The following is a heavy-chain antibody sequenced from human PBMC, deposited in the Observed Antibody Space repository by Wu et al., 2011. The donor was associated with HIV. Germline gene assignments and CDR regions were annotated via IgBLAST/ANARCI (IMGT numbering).Heavy chain of an antibody. J-gene: IGHJ2*01. CDR2: IIPIFGTA. CDR3: ARGPLAASTYYYDSSGLGYFDL. D-gene: IGHD3-22*01. V-gene: IGHV1-69*01. Sequence: QVQLVQSGAEVKKPGSSVKVSCKASGGTFSSYAISWVRQAPGQGLEWMGGIIPIFGTANYAQKFQGRVTITTDESTSTAYMELSSLRSEDTAVYYCARGPLAASTYYYDSSGLGYFDLVGRGTLVTVSS. CDR1: GGTFSSYA.